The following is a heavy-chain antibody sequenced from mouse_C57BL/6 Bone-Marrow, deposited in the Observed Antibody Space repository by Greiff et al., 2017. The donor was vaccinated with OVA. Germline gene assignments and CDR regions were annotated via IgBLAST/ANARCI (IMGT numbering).Heavy chain of an antibody. Sequence: VQLKESGPGLVKPSQTVFLTCTVTGISITTGNYRWSWIRQFPGNKLEWIGYIYYSGTITYNPSLTSRTTSTRDTPKNQFFLEMNSLTAEDTATYYGARDNTSRGYFDVWGTGTTVTVSS. J-gene: IGHJ1*03. CDR2: IYYSGTI. CDR3: ARDNTSRGYFDV. CDR1: GISITTGNYR. V-gene: IGHV3-5*01. D-gene: IGHD5-1-1*01.